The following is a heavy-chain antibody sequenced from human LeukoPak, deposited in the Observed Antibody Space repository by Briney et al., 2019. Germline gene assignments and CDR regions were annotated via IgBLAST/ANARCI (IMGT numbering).Heavy chain of an antibody. D-gene: IGHD3-22*01. Sequence: ASVKVSCKASGYTFTSYYMHWVRQAPGQGLEWMGIINPSGGSTNYAQKFQGRVTMTRDTSISTAYMELTRLTSDDTAVYYCARGTYYDSSAYSGVRLFDYWGQGTLVTVSS. V-gene: IGHV1-2*02. J-gene: IGHJ4*02. CDR1: GYTFTSYY. CDR3: ARGTYYDSSAYSGVRLFDY. CDR2: INPSGGST.